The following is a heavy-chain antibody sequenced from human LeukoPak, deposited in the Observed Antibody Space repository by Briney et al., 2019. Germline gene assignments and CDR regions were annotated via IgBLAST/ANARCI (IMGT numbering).Heavy chain of an antibody. CDR2: MNPNSGNT. V-gene: IGHV1-8*01. Sequence: GASVKVSCKASGYTFTSYDINWVRQATGQGLEWMGWMNPNSGNTGYAQKFQGRVTMTRNTSISTAYMELSSLRSEDTAVYYCARAVPGYDFWSGYLSGNAFDIWGQGTMVTVSS. CDR3: ARAVPGYDFWSGYLSGNAFDI. CDR1: GYTFTSYD. J-gene: IGHJ3*02. D-gene: IGHD3-3*01.